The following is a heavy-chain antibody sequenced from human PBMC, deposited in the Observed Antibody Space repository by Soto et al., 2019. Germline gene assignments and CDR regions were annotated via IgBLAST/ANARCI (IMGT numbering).Heavy chain of an antibody. CDR1: GFTFSSYA. D-gene: IGHD1-26*01. J-gene: IGHJ5*02. Sequence: GGCLRLSCAASGFTFSSYAMSWVRQAPGKGLEWVSSITGSGSSTFYADSAKGRFSISRDNSKNTLYLQMNSLRAEDTAVYYCAKDWDGGWFDPWGQGTLVTVSS. CDR3: AKDWDGGWFDP. CDR2: ITGSGSST. V-gene: IGHV3-23*01.